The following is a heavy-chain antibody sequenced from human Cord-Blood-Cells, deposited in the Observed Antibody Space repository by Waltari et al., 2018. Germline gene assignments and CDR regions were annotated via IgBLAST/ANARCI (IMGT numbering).Heavy chain of an antibody. CDR3: ARDLGYCSGGSCYYYYYGMDV. V-gene: IGHV1-69*06. J-gene: IGHJ6*02. D-gene: IGHD2-15*01. CDR2: IIPIFGTA. CDR1: GGTFSSYA. Sequence: QVQLVQSGAEVKKPGSSVKVSCKASGGTFSSYAISWVRQAPGQGLEWMGGIIPIFGTANYAQKFQGRVTITADKSTSTAYMELSSLRSEDTAVYYCARDLGYCSGGSCYYYYYGMDVWGQGTTVTVSS.